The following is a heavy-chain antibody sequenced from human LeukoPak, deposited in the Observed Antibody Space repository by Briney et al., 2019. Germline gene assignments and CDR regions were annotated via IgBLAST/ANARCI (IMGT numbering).Heavy chain of an antibody. CDR3: ARVGDIVVVPAAMDV. J-gene: IGHJ6*03. CDR2: ISSSSSYI. Sequence: GGSLRLSCAASGFTFSSYSMNWVRQAPGKGLEWVSSISSSSSYIYYADSVKGRFTISRDNAKNSLYLQMNSLIAEDTAVYYCARVGDIVVVPAAMDVWGKGTTVTVSS. V-gene: IGHV3-21*01. D-gene: IGHD2-2*01. CDR1: GFTFSSYS.